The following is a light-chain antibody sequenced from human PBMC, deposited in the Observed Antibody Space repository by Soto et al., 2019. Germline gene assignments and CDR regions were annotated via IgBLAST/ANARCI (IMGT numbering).Light chain of an antibody. J-gene: IGKJ2*01. CDR3: QQYHSSPVT. Sequence: EIVLTQSPGTLSLSPGERATLSCRASQSVSSSYLAWYQQKPGQGPRLLIYGASSRATGIPDRFSGSGSGTDLTLTISRLEPEDFAVYYCQQYHSSPVTFGQGTKLEIK. V-gene: IGKV3-20*01. CDR2: GAS. CDR1: QSVSSSY.